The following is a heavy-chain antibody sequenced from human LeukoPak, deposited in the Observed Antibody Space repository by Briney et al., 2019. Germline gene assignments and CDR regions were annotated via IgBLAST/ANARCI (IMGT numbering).Heavy chain of an antibody. CDR1: GFTVSSNY. J-gene: IGHJ3*02. D-gene: IGHD2-15*01. Sequence: GGSLRLSCAASGFTVSSNYMSWVRQAPGKGLEWVSVIYSGGRAYYADSVKGRFTISRDNSKNTLYLQMNSLRAEDTAVYYCARAVVVVDAFDIWGQGTMVTVSS. CDR2: IYSGGRA. V-gene: IGHV3-53*01. CDR3: ARAVVVVDAFDI.